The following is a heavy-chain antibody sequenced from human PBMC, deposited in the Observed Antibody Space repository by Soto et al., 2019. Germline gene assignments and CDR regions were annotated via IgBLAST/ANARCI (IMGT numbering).Heavy chain of an antibody. V-gene: IGHV6-1*01. CDR1: GDSVSSNSVA. CDR3: ARGRFIAYGI. J-gene: IGHJ3*02. Sequence: SQTLSLTCAISGDSVSSNSVAWNWIRQSPSRGLEWLGRTYYRSKWYNDYGVTVKGRITINPDTSKNQFSLQLNSVTPEDTAVYHCARGRFIAYGIWGQGTMVTVSS. CDR2: TYYRSKWYN. D-gene: IGHD3-3*01.